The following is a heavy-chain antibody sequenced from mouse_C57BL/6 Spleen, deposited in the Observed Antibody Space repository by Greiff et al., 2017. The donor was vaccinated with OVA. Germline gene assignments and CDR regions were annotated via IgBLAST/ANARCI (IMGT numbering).Heavy chain of an antibody. CDR1: GYTFTDYY. CDR2: IFPGSGST. J-gene: IGHJ1*03. Sequence: VKLQESGPELVKPGASVKISCKASGYTFTDYYINWVKQRPGQGLEWIGWIFPGSGSTYYNEKFKGKATLTVDKSSSTAYMLLSNLTSEDSAVYFCATSQFNYYGSSPYWYFDVWGTGTTVTVSS. CDR3: ATSQFNYYGSSPYWYFDV. D-gene: IGHD1-1*01. V-gene: IGHV1-75*01.